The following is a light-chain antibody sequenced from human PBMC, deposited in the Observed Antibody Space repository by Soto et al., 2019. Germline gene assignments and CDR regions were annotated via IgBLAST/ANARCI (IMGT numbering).Light chain of an antibody. CDR1: ISDVAGYNY. CDR2: DVT. V-gene: IGLV2-11*01. Sequence: QSVLTQPRSVSGSPGQSVSISCTGTISDVAGYNYVSWYQHHPGKAPKLLISDVTKRPSGVPDRFSGSKSGNTASLTISELQAEDEADYYCSSYAGNSNLVFGGGTKLTVL. CDR3: SSYAGNSNLV. J-gene: IGLJ2*01.